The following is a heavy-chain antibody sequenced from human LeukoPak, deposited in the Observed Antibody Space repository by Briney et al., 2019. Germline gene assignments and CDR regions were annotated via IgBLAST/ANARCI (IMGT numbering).Heavy chain of an antibody. V-gene: IGHV4-34*01. J-gene: IGHJ5*02. D-gene: IGHD6-13*01. CDR1: GGSFSGYY. CDR3: ARGGQQLVFTWFDP. CDR2: INHSGNT. Sequence: SETLSLTCAVYGGSFSGYYWSWIRQPPGKGLEWIGEINHSGNTNYNPSLKSRVTISVDTSKNQFSLKLSSVTAADTAVYYCARGGQQLVFTWFDPWGQGTLVTVSS.